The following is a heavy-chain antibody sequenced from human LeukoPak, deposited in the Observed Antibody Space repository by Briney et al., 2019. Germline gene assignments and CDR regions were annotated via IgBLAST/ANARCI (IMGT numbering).Heavy chain of an antibody. CDR3: ARRGYGGNSGAFDI. Sequence: SETLSLTCTVSGGSISSGGYYWSWIRQPPGKGLEWIGYIYHSGSTYYNPSLKSRVTISVDRSKNQFSLKLSSVTAADTAVYYCARRGYGGNSGAFDIWGQGTMVTVSS. J-gene: IGHJ3*02. V-gene: IGHV4-30-2*01. D-gene: IGHD4-23*01. CDR2: IYHSGST. CDR1: GGSISSGGYY.